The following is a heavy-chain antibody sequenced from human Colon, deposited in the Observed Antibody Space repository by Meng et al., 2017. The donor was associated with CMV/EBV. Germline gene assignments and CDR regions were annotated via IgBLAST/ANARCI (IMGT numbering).Heavy chain of an antibody. J-gene: IGHJ4*02. CDR2: ISVAGGTI. V-gene: IGHV3-48*03. CDR3: AREYSSSSGDCFDY. Sequence: GESLKISCAASGFIFSHYEMNWVRLAPGKGLEWLSYISVAGGTIHYADSVKGRFTASRDNAKNLLYLQLDNLRAEDTAVYYCAREYSSSSGDCFDYWGQGTLVTVSS. CDR1: GFIFSHYE. D-gene: IGHD6-6*01.